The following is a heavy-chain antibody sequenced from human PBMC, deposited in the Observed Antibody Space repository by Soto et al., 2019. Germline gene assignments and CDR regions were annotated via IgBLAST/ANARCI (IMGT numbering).Heavy chain of an antibody. CDR2: INPNSGGT. CDR1: GYTFTGYY. V-gene: IGHV1-2*02. J-gene: IGHJ5*02. Sequence: ASVKVSCKASGYTFTGYYMHWVRQAPGQGLEWMGWINPNSGGTNYTQKFQGRVTVTRDTSISTVYMELSRLRSDDTAVYYCAKGGHSTSWYSGFDPWGQGTLVTVSS. D-gene: IGHD6-13*01. CDR3: AKGGHSTSWYSGFDP.